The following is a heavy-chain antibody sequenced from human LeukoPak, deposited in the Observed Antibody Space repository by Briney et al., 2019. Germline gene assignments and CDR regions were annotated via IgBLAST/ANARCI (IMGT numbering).Heavy chain of an antibody. D-gene: IGHD2-15*01. CDR1: GGTFSSYA. J-gene: IGHJ5*02. Sequence: RASVKVSCKASGGTFSSYAISWVRQAPGQGLEWMGRIIPNLGIANYAQKFQGRVTITADKSTSTAYMELSSLRSEDTAVYYCARDRGYCSGGSCPWFDPWGQGTLVTVSS. CDR2: IIPNLGIA. CDR3: ARDRGYCSGGSCPWFDP. V-gene: IGHV1-69*04.